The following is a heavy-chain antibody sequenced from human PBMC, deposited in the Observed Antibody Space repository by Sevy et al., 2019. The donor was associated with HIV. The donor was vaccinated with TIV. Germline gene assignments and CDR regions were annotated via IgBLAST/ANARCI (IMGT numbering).Heavy chain of an antibody. J-gene: IGHJ6*02. V-gene: IGHV1-8*01. CDR2: MNPNSGNT. CDR3: ARGVDSYGHVLHYYGMDV. CDR1: GYTFTSYD. D-gene: IGHD5-18*01. Sequence: ASVKVSCKASGYTFTSYDINWVRQATGQGLEWMGWMNPNSGNTGYAQKFQGRVTMTRNTSISTAYMELSSLRSEDTAVYYCARGVDSYGHVLHYYGMDVWGQGTTVTVSS.